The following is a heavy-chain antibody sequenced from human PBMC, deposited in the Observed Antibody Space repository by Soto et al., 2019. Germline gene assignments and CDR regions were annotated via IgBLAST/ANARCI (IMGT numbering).Heavy chain of an antibody. V-gene: IGHV2-70*01. CDR2: IYWDDDK. CDR3: ARIPVGPTGDYYYGMDV. CDR1: AFSLSNSGVG. Sequence: FAATLGNPTRTLTLTCTFSAFSLSNSGVGVGWIRQPPGQALEWLAMIYWDDDKYYSTSLKTRLTISKDTSKNQVVLTMTNMDPVDTATYYCARIPVGPTGDYYYGMDVWGQGTTVTVSS. D-gene: IGHD1-26*01. J-gene: IGHJ6*02.